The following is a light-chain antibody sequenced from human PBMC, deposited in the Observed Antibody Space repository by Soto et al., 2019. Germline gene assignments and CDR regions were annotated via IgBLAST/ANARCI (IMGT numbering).Light chain of an antibody. J-gene: IGKJ5*01. CDR3: QQRHNWPIT. CDR2: GAF. CDR1: QSVSNNY. Sequence: EIVLTQSPGTLSLSPGERATLSCRASQSVSNNYLAWYQQKPGQAPRLLIYGAFNRATGIPDGFSGSGSGTDFTLTISGLEPADLGVYYCQQRHNWPITFGQGTRLEI. V-gene: IGKV3D-20*02.